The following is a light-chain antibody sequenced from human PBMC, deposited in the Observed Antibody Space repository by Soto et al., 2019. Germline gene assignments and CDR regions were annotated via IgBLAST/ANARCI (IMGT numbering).Light chain of an antibody. CDR1: QSVSSY. Sequence: EIVLTQSPATLSLSPGERATLSCRASQSVSSYLAWYQQKPGQAPRLLIYDASNRATGIPARFSGSGSGTDFTITISSLEPEDFAVYYCQKRSNWPPLTFGGGTKVEIK. CDR2: DAS. J-gene: IGKJ4*01. V-gene: IGKV3-11*01. CDR3: QKRSNWPPLT.